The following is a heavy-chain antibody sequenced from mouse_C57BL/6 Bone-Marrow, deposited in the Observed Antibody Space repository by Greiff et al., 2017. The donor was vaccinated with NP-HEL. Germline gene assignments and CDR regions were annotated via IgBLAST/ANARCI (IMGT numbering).Heavy chain of an antibody. J-gene: IGHJ3*01. CDR1: GFTFSSYA. D-gene: IGHD2-4*01. CDR3: ARDYDYDGGLAY. CDR2: ISDGGSYT. V-gene: IGHV5-4*01. Sequence: EVQLVESGGGLVKPGGSLKLSCAASGFTFSSYAMSWVRQTPEKRLEWVATISDGGSYTYYPDNVKGRFTISRDNAKNNLYLQMSHLKSEDTAMYYCARDYDYDGGLAYWGQGTLVTVSA.